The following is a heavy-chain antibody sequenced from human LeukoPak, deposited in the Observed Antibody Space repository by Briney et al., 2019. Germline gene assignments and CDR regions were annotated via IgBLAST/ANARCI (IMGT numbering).Heavy chain of an antibody. CDR2: ISWNSGTI. V-gene: IGHV3-9*01. CDR3: ARGLEKGYSYAIDY. Sequence: TGGSLRLSCAASGFTFDDYAMHWVRQAPGKGLEWVSGISWNSGTIGHADSVKGRFTISRDNAKDSLYLQMNSLRTDDTALYYCARGLEKGYSYAIDYWGQGTLVTVSS. J-gene: IGHJ4*02. CDR1: GFTFDDYA. D-gene: IGHD3-16*01.